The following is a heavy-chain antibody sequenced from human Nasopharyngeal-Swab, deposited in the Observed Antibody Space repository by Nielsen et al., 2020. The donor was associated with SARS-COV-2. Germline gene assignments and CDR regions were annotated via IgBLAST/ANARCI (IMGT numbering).Heavy chain of an antibody. V-gene: IGHV5-10-1*01. Sequence: VRQMPGKGLEWMGRIDPTDSNTNYSPSFQGHVTISADKSISTAYLHWSSLKASDTAMYYCARLNYYGSGSYFSLDYWGQGTLVTVSS. CDR3: ARLNYYGSGSYFSLDY. CDR2: IDPTDSNT. J-gene: IGHJ4*02. D-gene: IGHD3-10*01.